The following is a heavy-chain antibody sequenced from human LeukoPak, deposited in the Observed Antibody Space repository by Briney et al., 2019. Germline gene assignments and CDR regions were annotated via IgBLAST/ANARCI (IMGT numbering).Heavy chain of an antibody. CDR3: ARGNGNVGGRLDP. V-gene: IGHV3-66*01. CDR2: LYSGGAT. D-gene: IGHD1-1*01. Sequence: PGGSLRLSCVASGFSVSGIHMNWVRQAPGKDLEWVSGLYSGGATYYADSMGGRFTISRDHSKNTLYLQMTNLRVGDTAIYYCARGNGNVGGRLDPWGQGIRVTVSS. CDR1: GFSVSGIH. J-gene: IGHJ5*02.